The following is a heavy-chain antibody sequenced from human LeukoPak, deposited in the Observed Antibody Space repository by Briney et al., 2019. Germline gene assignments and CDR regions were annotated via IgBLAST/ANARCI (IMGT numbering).Heavy chain of an antibody. CDR2: ISSNGGST. D-gene: IGHD5-12*01. J-gene: IGHJ4*02. CDR3: VKDGVVATISDFDY. CDR1: GFTFSSYS. Sequence: PGGSLRLSCAASGFTFSSYSMNWVRQAPGKGLEYVSAISSNGGSTYYADSVKGRFTISRDNSKNTLYLQMSSLRAEDTAVYYCVKDGVVATISDFDYWGQGTLVTVSS. V-gene: IGHV3-64D*09.